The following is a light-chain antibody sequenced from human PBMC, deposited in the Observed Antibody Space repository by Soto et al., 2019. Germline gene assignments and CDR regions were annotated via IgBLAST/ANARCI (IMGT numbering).Light chain of an antibody. J-gene: IGKJ1*01. Sequence: IQMTQSPFTLSACVGDRVTITCRASQSISNRLAWHQQKPGKAPKVLIYDASNLKSGVPSRFSGSGSGTEFTLTISSLQPDDFATYYCQQYYNYPWTFGQGTK. CDR3: QQYYNYPWT. V-gene: IGKV1-5*01. CDR2: DAS. CDR1: QSISNR.